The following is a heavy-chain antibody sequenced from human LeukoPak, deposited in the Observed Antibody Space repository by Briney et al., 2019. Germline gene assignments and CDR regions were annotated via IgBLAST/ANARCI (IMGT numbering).Heavy chain of an antibody. CDR2: MNPNSGNT. V-gene: IGHV1-8*01. D-gene: IGHD6-13*01. J-gene: IGHJ4*02. Sequence: ASVKVSCKASGYTFTSYDINWVRQATGQGLEWMGWMNPNSGNTGYAQKFQGRVTVTRNTSISTAYMELSSLRSEDTAVYYCARRFAAAGTKRGFDYWGQGTLVTVSS. CDR1: GYTFTSYD. CDR3: ARRFAAAGTKRGFDY.